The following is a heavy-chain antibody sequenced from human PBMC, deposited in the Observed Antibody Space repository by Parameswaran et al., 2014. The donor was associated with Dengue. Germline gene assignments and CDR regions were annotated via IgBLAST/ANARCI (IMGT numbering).Heavy chain of an antibody. J-gene: IGHJ4*02. CDR3: ARAPTPLSGSYYFDY. V-gene: IGHV3-48*02. CDR2: ISSSSSTI. D-gene: IGHD3-10*01. Sequence: WIRQPPGKGLEWVSYISSSSSTIYYADSVKGRFTISRDNAKNSLYLQMNSLRDEDTAVYYCARAPTPLSGSYYFDYWGQGTLVTVSS.